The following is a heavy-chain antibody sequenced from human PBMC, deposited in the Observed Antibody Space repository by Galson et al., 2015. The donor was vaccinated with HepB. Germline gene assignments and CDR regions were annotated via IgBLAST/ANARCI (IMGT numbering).Heavy chain of an antibody. D-gene: IGHD3-3*01. J-gene: IGHJ6*03. CDR2: INHGGTT. Sequence: ETLSLTCAVYGESFSGFYWSWIRQPPGKGLEWIGEINHGGTTNYNPSLKSRVTISVNTSKNQFSLRLSSVTAADTAVYYCAREGDFWSGYPYYYYYYMDVWDKGTTVTVSS. CDR1: GESFSGFY. CDR3: AREGDFWSGYPYYYYYYMDV. V-gene: IGHV4-34*01.